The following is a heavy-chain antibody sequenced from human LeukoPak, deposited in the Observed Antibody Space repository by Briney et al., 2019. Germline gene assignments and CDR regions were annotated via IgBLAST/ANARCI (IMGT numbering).Heavy chain of an antibody. CDR2: IRGNGDST. CDR3: AKGSGGTCYSPLDY. V-gene: IGHV3-23*01. D-gene: IGHD2-15*01. CDR1: GFTFSNYA. J-gene: IGHJ4*02. Sequence: GGSLRLSCAASGFTFSNYAMSWVRQAPGKGLEWVSVIRGNGDSTYYADSVKGRFTISRDNSKNTLYLQMNSLRAEDTAVYYCAKGSGGTCYSPLDYWGQGTLVTVSS.